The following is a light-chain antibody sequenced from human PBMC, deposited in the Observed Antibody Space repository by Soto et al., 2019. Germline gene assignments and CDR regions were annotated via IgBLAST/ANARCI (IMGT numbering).Light chain of an antibody. CDR3: QQLNSFPIT. CDR2: GAS. CDR1: QGIANF. Sequence: IQLTPSPSSLSASVGDRVTISCRASQGIANFLAWYQQNPWKAPKLLIYGASTLQSGVPSRFSGSRSGTDFTLTISSLKPEDFATYYCQQLNSFPITFGPGTKVDIK. J-gene: IGKJ3*01. V-gene: IGKV1-9*01.